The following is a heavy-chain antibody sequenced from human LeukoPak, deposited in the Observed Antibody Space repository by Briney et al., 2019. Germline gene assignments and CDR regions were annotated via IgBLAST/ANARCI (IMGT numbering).Heavy chain of an antibody. CDR1: GYTFTSYY. V-gene: IGHV1-46*01. Sequence: GASVKVSCKASGYTFTSYYMHWVRQAPGQGLEWMGIINPSGGSTSYAQKFQGRVTMTRDTSTSTVYMELSSLRSEDTAVYYCARVGAIFGVAEYYFDYWGQGTLVTVSS. CDR2: INPSGGST. CDR3: ARVGAIFGVAEYYFDY. D-gene: IGHD3-3*01. J-gene: IGHJ4*02.